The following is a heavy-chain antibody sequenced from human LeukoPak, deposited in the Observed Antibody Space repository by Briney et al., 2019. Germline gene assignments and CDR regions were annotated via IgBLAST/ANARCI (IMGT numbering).Heavy chain of an antibody. CDR1: GFTVSSNY. Sequence: PGGSLRLSCAASGFTVSSNYISWVRQAPGKGLEWVSVIYSGGSTYYADSVKGRFTISRDNSKNTLYLQMNSLRAEDTAVYYCARAVRGYSGCFDPWGQGTLVTVSS. J-gene: IGHJ5*02. CDR3: ARAVRGYSGCFDP. D-gene: IGHD5-12*01. V-gene: IGHV3-66*02. CDR2: IYSGGST.